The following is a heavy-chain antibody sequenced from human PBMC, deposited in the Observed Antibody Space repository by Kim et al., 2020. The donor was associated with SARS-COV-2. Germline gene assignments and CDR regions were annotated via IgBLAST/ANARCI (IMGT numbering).Heavy chain of an antibody. CDR2: INTNTGNP. D-gene: IGHD3-10*01. Sequence: ASVKVSCKASGYTFTSYAMNWVRQAPGQGLEWMGWINTNTGNPTYAQGFTGRFVFSLDTSVSTAYLQISSLKAEDTAVYYCARVGITMVQGVIVSYYYMDVWGKGTTVTVSS. CDR1: GYTFTSYA. J-gene: IGHJ6*03. CDR3: ARVGITMVQGVIVSYYYMDV. V-gene: IGHV7-4-1*02.